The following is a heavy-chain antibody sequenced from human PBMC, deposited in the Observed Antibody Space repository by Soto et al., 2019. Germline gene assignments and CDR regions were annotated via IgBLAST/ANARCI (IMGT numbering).Heavy chain of an antibody. CDR2: INPATGAA. J-gene: IGHJ3*02. D-gene: IGHD3-3*01. V-gene: IGHV1-2*02. Sequence: QLHLVQSGAVVKKPGASVTVSCSASGYPVTAYYMHWVRQAPGRGLEWMGGINPATGAAKYTQTFQGRVTMARDTSKSTGFMELSGLTTEDTADFFGSRGGGVGVAGSAAFDMWGQGTLVTVSS. CDR1: GYPVTAYY. CDR3: SRGGGVGVAGSAAFDM.